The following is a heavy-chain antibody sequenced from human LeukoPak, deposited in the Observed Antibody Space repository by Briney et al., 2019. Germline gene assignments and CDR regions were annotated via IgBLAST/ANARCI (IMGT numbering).Heavy chain of an antibody. CDR2: ISGSGGST. D-gene: IGHD1-26*01. V-gene: IGHV3-23*01. Sequence: GGSLRLSCVASGFTFSSYAMSWVRQAPGKGLEWVSTISGSGGSTYYADSVKGRFTISRDNSKNTQYLQMNSLRAEDTAVYYCAKGHSATYSTPFDYWGQGTLVTVSS. CDR1: GFTFSSYA. J-gene: IGHJ4*02. CDR3: AKGHSATYSTPFDY.